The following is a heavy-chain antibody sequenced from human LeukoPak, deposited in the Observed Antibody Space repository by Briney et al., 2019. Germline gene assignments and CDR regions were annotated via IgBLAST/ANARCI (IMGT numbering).Heavy chain of an antibody. CDR1: GGSISSYY. Sequence: PSETLSLTCTVSGGSISSYYWSWIRQPAGKGLEWIGRIYTSGSTNYNPSLKSRVIMSVDTSKNQFSLKLSSVTAADTAVYYCARAGRIAVATFYFDYWGQGTLVTVSS. CDR2: IYTSGST. D-gene: IGHD6-19*01. J-gene: IGHJ4*02. V-gene: IGHV4-4*07. CDR3: ARAGRIAVATFYFDY.